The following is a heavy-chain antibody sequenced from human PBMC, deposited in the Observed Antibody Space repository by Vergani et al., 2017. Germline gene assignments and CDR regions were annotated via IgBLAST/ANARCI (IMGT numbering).Heavy chain of an antibody. D-gene: IGHD6-6*01. V-gene: IGHV4-34*01. CDR3: AREVRQLAPYYYYYYYMDV. CDR1: GGSFSGYY. CDR2: INHSGST. Sequence: QVQLQQWGAVLLKPSETLSLTCAVYGGSFSGYYWSWIRQPPGKGLEWIGEINHSGSTNYNPSLKSRVTISVDTSKNQFSLKLSSVTAADTAVYYCAREVRQLAPYYYYYYYMDVWGKGTTVTVSS. J-gene: IGHJ6*03.